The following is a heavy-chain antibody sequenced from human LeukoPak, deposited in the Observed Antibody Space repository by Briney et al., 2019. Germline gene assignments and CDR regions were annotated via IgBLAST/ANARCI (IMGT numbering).Heavy chain of an antibody. Sequence: SETLSLTCTVSGGSISSYFWSWIRQPPRKGLEWIGYIYYSGNTNYNPSLKSRVTISVDTSKNQFSLKLSSVTAADTALYFCARQNSNWNHFDYWGQGTLVSVSS. CDR3: ARQNSNWNHFDY. J-gene: IGHJ4*02. CDR1: GGSISSYF. CDR2: IYYSGNT. V-gene: IGHV4-59*08. D-gene: IGHD1-1*01.